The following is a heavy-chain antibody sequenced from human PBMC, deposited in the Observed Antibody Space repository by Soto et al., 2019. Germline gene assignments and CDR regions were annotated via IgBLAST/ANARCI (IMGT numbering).Heavy chain of an antibody. Sequence: VQLMQSGAEVKKPGSSVKVSCKASGGSFPSDTISWVRQAPGQGLEWLGGIVPVFGTPNHAQKFQGRVRISADGSTNTAYMELTSLRPEDTAVYYCTRPSSGYYHDAFDIWGQGTLVTVSS. CDR2: IVPVFGTP. V-gene: IGHV1-69*01. CDR3: TRPSSGYYHDAFDI. CDR1: GGSFPSDT. J-gene: IGHJ3*02. D-gene: IGHD3-22*01.